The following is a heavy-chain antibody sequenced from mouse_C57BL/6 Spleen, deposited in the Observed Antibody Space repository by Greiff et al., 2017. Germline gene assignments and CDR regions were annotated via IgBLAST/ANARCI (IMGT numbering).Heavy chain of an antibody. CDR3: AIYYGSSYGYFDV. CDR1: GYTFTSYT. CDR2: INPSSGYT. J-gene: IGHJ1*03. V-gene: IGHV1-4*01. Sequence: QVQLQQSGAELARPGASVKMSCKASGYTFTSYTMHWVKQRPGQGLEWIGYINPSSGYTKYNQKFKDKATLTADKSSSTAYMQLSSLTSEDSAVYDCAIYYGSSYGYFDVWGTGTTVTVSS. D-gene: IGHD1-1*01.